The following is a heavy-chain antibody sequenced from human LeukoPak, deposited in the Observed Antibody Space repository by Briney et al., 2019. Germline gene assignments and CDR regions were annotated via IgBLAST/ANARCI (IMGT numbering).Heavy chain of an antibody. Sequence: SQTLSLTCAISGDSVSSNSAAWNWIRQSPSRGLEWLGRTYYRSEWYTEYALSVKSRITINTDTAKNQFSLQLNSVTPEDTAVYYCAGRIAAAGTGYWFDPWGQGTLVTVSS. CDR3: AGRIAAAGTGYWFDP. D-gene: IGHD6-13*01. CDR1: GDSVSSNSAA. CDR2: TYYRSEWYT. V-gene: IGHV6-1*01. J-gene: IGHJ5*02.